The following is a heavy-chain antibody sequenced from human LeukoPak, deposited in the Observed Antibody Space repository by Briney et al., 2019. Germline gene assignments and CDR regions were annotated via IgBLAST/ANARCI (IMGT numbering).Heavy chain of an antibody. CDR2: IYHSGST. V-gene: IGHV4-4*02. J-gene: IGHJ2*01. D-gene: IGHD3-9*01. Sequence: PSGTLSLTCAVSGGSISSSNWWSWVRQPPGKGLEWIGEIYHSGSTNYNPSLKSRVTISVDKSKNQFSLKLSSVTAADTAVYYCAREGSLRYFDWLTPPHWYFDLWGRGTLVTVSS. CDR3: AREGSLRYFDWLTPPHWYFDL. CDR1: GGSISSSNW.